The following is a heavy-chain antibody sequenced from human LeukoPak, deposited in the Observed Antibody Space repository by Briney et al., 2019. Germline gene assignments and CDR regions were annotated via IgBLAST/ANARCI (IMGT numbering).Heavy chain of an antibody. CDR2: ISSNGGST. J-gene: IGHJ4*02. Sequence: GGSLRLSCAASGFTFSSYAMYWVRQAPGKGLECVSSISSNGGSTPYANSVKGRFTISRDNSKNSLYLQMGSLRADDMAVYYCATSSLDYWGRGTLVTVSS. V-gene: IGHV3-64*01. CDR1: GFTFSSYA. CDR3: ATSSLDY. D-gene: IGHD6-6*01.